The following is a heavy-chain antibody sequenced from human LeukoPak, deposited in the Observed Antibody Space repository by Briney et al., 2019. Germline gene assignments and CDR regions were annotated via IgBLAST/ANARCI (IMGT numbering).Heavy chain of an antibody. CDR3: ARLYGGSYFASYFDY. D-gene: IGHD1-26*01. V-gene: IGHV5-51*01. CDR1: GYSFTSYW. CDR2: IYPGDSDT. Sequence: GESLKISCKGSGYSFTSYWIGWVRQMPGKGLEWMGIIYPGDSDTRYSPSFQGQVTISADKSISTAYLQWSSLKASDTAMYYCARLYGGSYFASYFDYWGQGTLVTVSS. J-gene: IGHJ4*02.